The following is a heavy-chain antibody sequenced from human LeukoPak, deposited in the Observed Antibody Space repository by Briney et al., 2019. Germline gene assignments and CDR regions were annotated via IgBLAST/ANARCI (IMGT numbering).Heavy chain of an antibody. CDR3: ARTLYIAAAPGGFDY. D-gene: IGHD6-13*01. CDR2: INPKNAGT. CDR1: GYTFTSYG. V-gene: IGHV1-2*02. Sequence: EASVKVSCKASGYTFTSYGISWVRQAPGQGLEWMGWINPKNAGTNYAQKFQGRVTMTRDTSTGTVYMELSRLRSDDTAVYYCARTLYIAAAPGGFDYWGQGTLVTVSS. J-gene: IGHJ4*02.